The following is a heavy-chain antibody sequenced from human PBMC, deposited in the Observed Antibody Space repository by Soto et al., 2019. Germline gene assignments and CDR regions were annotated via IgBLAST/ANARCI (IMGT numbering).Heavy chain of an antibody. V-gene: IGHV1-24*01. D-gene: IGHD5-18*01. CDR1: GYTLTELS. Sequence: QVQLVQSGAEVKKPGASVKVSCKVSGYTLTELSMHWVRQAPGKGLEWMGGFDPEDGETIYAQKFQGRVTMTEDTSTATAYMELSSLRSEDTAVYYCSTADTVLARYGMDVWGQGTTVTVSS. CDR2: FDPEDGET. CDR3: STADTVLARYGMDV. J-gene: IGHJ6*02.